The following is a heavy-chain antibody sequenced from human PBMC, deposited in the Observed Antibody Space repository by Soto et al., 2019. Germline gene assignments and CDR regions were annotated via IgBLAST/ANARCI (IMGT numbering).Heavy chain of an antibody. CDR1: GYAFTSYG. J-gene: IGHJ6*03. CDR2: IAAYNGKK. Sequence: ASVKVSCKASGYAFTSYGISWVRQAPGRGLEWMGWIAAYNGKKEYAQTLQGRVTITMDTSTSTVYMELKSLRSDDTAVYYCARFRDFYYYMDAWGKGTTVTVSS. V-gene: IGHV1-18*01. CDR3: ARFRDFYYYMDA.